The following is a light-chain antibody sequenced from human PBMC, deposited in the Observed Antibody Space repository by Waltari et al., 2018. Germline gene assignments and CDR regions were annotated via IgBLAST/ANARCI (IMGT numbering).Light chain of an antibody. J-gene: IGLJ2*01. CDR1: KLGDNY. CDR3: QAWDSSTAVV. Sequence: SYEPTQPPSVSVSPGQTASITCSGDKLGDNYACWYQQKPGQSPVLVIYQDSKRPSGIPERFSGSNSGNTATLTISGTQAMDEADYYGQAWDSSTAVVFGGGTKLTVL. CDR2: QDS. V-gene: IGLV3-1*01.